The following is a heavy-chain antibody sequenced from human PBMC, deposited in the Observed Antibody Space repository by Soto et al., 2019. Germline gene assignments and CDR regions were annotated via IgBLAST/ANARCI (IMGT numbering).Heavy chain of an antibody. V-gene: IGHV3-30*18. CDR1: GFTFSSYG. D-gene: IGHD3-16*02. J-gene: IGHJ5*02. CDR3: AKDRVVRPARGSTGCFDP. CDR2: ISYDGSNK. Sequence: QVQLVESGGGVVQPGRSLRLSCAASGFTFSSYGMHWVRQAPGKGLEWVAVISYDGSNKYYADSVKGRFTISRDNSKNTLYLQMNSRRAEDTAVYYCAKDRVVRPARGSTGCFDPWGPGTLVTVSS.